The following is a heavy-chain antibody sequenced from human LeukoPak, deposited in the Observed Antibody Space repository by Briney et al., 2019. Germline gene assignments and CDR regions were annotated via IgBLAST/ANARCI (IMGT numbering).Heavy chain of an antibody. J-gene: IGHJ4*02. CDR3: AKRSPPY. CDR1: GFSISSND. CDR2: IYISAIT. V-gene: IGHV3-66*04. Sequence: PGGSLRLSCTASGFSISSNDMNWVRQSPGKGLEWVSLIYISAITKYADSVQGRFTVSRDNSKNTLYLQMNSLRAEDTAVYYCAKRSPPYWGRGTLVTVSS. D-gene: IGHD3-10*01.